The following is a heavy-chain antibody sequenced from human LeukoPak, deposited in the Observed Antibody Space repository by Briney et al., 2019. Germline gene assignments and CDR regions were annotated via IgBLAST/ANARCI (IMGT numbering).Heavy chain of an antibody. Sequence: GGSLRLSCAASGFTFSSFDMHWVRQPTGQGLEWVSTIGTASDTYYPGSVEGRFTLSRENAKNSLYLQMNSLTAGDTAVYYCARGPPRGKYYYMDVWGKGTTVTVSS. V-gene: IGHV3-13*01. CDR1: GFTFSSFD. CDR3: ARGPPRGKYYYMDV. J-gene: IGHJ6*03. D-gene: IGHD1-1*01. CDR2: IGTASDT.